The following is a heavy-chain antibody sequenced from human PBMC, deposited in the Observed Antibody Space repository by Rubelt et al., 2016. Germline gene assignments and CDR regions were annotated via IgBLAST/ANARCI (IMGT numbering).Heavy chain of an antibody. CDR1: GGSITSHN. J-gene: IGHJ3*01. D-gene: IGHD3-16*01. CDR3: AKDGASSL. V-gene: IGHV4-59*11. Sequence: QVLLQESGPGLVKPSETLSLTCTVSGGSITSHNWSWIRQPPGKGLEWIGYIYDSGSTNYNPSLKSRVSISVDTSKNKLSLKLSSVTAADAAVYYCAKDGASSLWGQGTMVTVSS. CDR2: IYDSGST.